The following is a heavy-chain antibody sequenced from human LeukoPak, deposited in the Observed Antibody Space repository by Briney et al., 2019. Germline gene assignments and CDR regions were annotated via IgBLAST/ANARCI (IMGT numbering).Heavy chain of an antibody. CDR1: GFTFSSYY. J-gene: IGHJ6*03. D-gene: IGHD4-17*01. Sequence: GGSLRLSCAASGFTFSSYYMNWVRQAPGKGLEWVSYISSSSSTIYYADSVKGRFTISRDNAKNSLYLQMNSLRAEDTAVYYCANYGVYTGYYFMDVWGKGTTVTVSS. CDR3: ANYGVYTGYYFMDV. CDR2: ISSSSSTI. V-gene: IGHV3-48*01.